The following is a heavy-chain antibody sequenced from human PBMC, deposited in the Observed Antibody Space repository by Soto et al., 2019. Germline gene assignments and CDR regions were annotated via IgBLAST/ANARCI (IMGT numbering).Heavy chain of an antibody. Sequence: GSLKISGKGSGYSFTSYGISWVRQMPGKGLEWMGRIDPSDSYTNYSPSFQGHVTISADKSISTAYLQWSSLKASDTAMYYCARLNKYYYYYGMDVWGQGTTVTVSS. CDR2: IDPSDSYT. J-gene: IGHJ6*02. CDR3: ARLNKYYYYYGMDV. CDR1: GYSFTSYG. V-gene: IGHV5-10-1*01.